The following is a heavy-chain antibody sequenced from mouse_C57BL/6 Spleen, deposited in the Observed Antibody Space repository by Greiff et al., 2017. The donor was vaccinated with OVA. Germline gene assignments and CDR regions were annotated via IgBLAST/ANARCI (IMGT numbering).Heavy chain of an antibody. CDR3: ARYYGNFYYFDY. CDR1: GYTFTSYW. CDR2: IDPSDSET. V-gene: IGHV1-52*01. Sequence: QVQLQQSGAELVRPGSSVKLSCKASGYTFTSYWMHWVKQRPIQGLEWIGNIDPSDSETHYNQKFKDKATLTVDKSSSTAYMQLSSLTSEDSAVYYCARYYGNFYYFDYWGQGTTLTVSS. J-gene: IGHJ2*01. D-gene: IGHD2-1*01.